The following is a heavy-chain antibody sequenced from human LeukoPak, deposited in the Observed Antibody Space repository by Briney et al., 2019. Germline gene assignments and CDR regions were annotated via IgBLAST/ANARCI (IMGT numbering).Heavy chain of an antibody. Sequence: PGGSLRLSCAASGFTFDDYAMHWVRQAPGKGLEWVSLISGDGGSTYYADSVKGRFTISRDNSKNSLYLQMNSLRTEDTALYYCAKGNGYSSSWYGWYFDLWGRGTLVTVSS. CDR1: GFTFDDYA. D-gene: IGHD6-13*01. CDR3: AKGNGYSSSWYGWYFDL. J-gene: IGHJ2*01. V-gene: IGHV3-43*02. CDR2: ISGDGGST.